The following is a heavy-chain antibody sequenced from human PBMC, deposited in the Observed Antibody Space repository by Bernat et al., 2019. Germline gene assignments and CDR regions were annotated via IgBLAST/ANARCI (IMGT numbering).Heavy chain of an antibody. J-gene: IGHJ4*02. V-gene: IGHV1-2*06. CDR3: ARMVQGVIITGFDC. Sequence: QVQLVQSGAEVKKPGASVKVSCKASGYTFTGYYMHWVRQAPGQGLEWMGRNNPNSGGTNYAQKFQGRVTMTRDTSISTAYMELSRLRSDDTAVYYCARMVQGVIITGFDCWGQGTLVTVSS. D-gene: IGHD3-10*01. CDR2: NNPNSGGT. CDR1: GYTFTGYY.